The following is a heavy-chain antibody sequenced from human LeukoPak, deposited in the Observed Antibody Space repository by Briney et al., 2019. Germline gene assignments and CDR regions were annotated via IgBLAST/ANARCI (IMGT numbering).Heavy chain of an antibody. CDR1: DYTFSTYG. D-gene: IGHD2-15*01. CDR2: ISGYSGNT. V-gene: IGHV1-18*01. J-gene: IGHJ4*02. Sequence: EASVKVSCKTSDYTFSTYGISWVRQAPGQGFEWMGWISGYSGNTNYAQKFQGRITLTTDTSTHTGYMELRSLRSDDTAVYYCARDSSTAGYCSGGSCQFPDYWGQGTLVTVSS. CDR3: ARDSSTAGYCSGGSCQFPDY.